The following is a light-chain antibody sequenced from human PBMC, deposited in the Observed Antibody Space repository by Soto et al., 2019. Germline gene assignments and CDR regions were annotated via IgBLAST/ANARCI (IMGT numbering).Light chain of an antibody. J-gene: IGKJ2*01. CDR3: QQYISYPYT. Sequence: DIQMTQFPSTLSASVGDRVTITCRVCQTTNTWLAWYQQKPGTAPKLLIYDASSLEGGVSSRFSASGSGTEFTLTICSLQPDDLATYYCQQYISYPYTFGQGTKVDIK. CDR2: DAS. V-gene: IGKV1-5*01. CDR1: QTTNTW.